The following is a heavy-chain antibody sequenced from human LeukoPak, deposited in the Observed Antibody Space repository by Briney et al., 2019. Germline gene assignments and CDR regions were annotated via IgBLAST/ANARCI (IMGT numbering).Heavy chain of an antibody. Sequence: SETLSLTCAGYGGSVRGYYWSWIRQPPGKGLEWIGEINHSGSTNYNPSLKSRVTISVDTSKNQFSLKLSSVTAADTAVYYCSRVTAYGRYFDWSYYFDYWGQGTLVTVSS. D-gene: IGHD3-9*01. CDR2: INHSGST. CDR3: SRVTAYGRYFDWSYYFDY. J-gene: IGHJ4*02. V-gene: IGHV4-34*01. CDR1: GGSVRGYY.